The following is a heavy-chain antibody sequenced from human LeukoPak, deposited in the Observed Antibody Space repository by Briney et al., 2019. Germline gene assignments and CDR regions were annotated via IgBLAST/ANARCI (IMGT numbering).Heavy chain of an antibody. CDR2: IYPGDSDT. D-gene: IGHD5-18*01. V-gene: IGHV5-51*01. CDR3: ARGSVDTAMTFDY. CDR1: GYTFTKYW. Sequence: GESLKISCKGSGYTFTKYWIGWVRQMSGKCLEWMGIIYPGDSDTRDSPSFQGQVTMSVDKSISTAYLQWRSLKASDTAMYYCARGSVDTAMTFDYWGQGTLVTVSS. J-gene: IGHJ4*02.